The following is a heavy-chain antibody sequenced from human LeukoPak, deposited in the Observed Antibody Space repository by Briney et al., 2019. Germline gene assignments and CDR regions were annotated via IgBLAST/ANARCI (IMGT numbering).Heavy chain of an antibody. CDR3: ARLRCSSTSCYLGYYFDY. CDR2: IYHSGST. CDR1: GYSISSGYY. D-gene: IGHD2-2*01. J-gene: IGHJ4*02. Sequence: SETLSLTCPVSGYSISSGYYWGWIRQPAGKGLEWIGSIYHSGSTYYNPSLKSRVTISVDTSKNQFSLKLSSVTAADTAVYYCARLRCSSTSCYLGYYFDYWGQGTLVTVSS. V-gene: IGHV4-38-2*01.